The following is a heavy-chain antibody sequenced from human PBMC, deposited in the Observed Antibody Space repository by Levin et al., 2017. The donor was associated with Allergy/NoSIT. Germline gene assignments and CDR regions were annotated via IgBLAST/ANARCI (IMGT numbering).Heavy chain of an antibody. D-gene: IGHD5-18*01. Sequence: PGGSLRLSCAASGFTFSSYSMNWVRQAPGKGLEWVSSISSSSSYIYYADSVKGRFTISRDNAKNSLYLQMNSLRAEDTAVYYCARDMGDTAMVWGSYYYYGMDVWGQGTTVTVSS. CDR2: ISSSSSYI. CDR3: ARDMGDTAMVWGSYYYYGMDV. J-gene: IGHJ6*02. V-gene: IGHV3-21*01. CDR1: GFTFSSYS.